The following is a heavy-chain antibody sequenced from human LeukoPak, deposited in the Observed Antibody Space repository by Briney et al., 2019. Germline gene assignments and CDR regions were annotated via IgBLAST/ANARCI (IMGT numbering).Heavy chain of an antibody. V-gene: IGHV1-46*01. CDR1: GYTFTSYY. CDR3: ASLTYYYDSWGFDI. D-gene: IGHD3-22*01. CDR2: INPSGGST. Sequence: ASVKVSCKASGYTFTSYYMHWMRQALGQGLEWMGIINPSGGSTSYAQKFQGRVTITRDTSTSTVYMELSSLRSEDTAVYYCASLTYYYDSWGFDIWGQGTMVTVSS. J-gene: IGHJ3*02.